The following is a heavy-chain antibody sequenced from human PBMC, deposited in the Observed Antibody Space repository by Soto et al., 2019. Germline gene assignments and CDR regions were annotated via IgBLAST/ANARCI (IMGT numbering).Heavy chain of an antibody. D-gene: IGHD3-22*01. CDR3: ARGGTFAYDTSGYSVY. CDR1: GYTFSAYY. J-gene: IGHJ4*02. CDR2: INPKSGGT. V-gene: IGHV1-2*02. Sequence: QVHLVQSGAEVKKPGASVKVSCKTSGYTFSAYYMHWVRQAPGQGLEWMGWINPKSGGTLYAQKFQGRVTMTRYTSISTADMELSRLRSDDTAVYYCARGGTFAYDTSGYSVYWGQGTLVTVSS.